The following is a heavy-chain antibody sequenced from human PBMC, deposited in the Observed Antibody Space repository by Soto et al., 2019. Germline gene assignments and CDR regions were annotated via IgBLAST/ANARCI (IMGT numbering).Heavy chain of an antibody. J-gene: IGHJ6*02. CDR1: GGSFSGYY. D-gene: IGHD3-9*01. CDR2: INHSGST. CDR3: ASDWLSYPYYYGMDV. Sequence: SETLSLTGAVYGGSFSGYYWSWIRQPPGKGLEWIGEINHSGSTNYNPSLKSRVTISVDTSKNQFSLKLSSVTAADTAVYYCASDWLSYPYYYGMDVWGQGTTVTVS. V-gene: IGHV4-34*01.